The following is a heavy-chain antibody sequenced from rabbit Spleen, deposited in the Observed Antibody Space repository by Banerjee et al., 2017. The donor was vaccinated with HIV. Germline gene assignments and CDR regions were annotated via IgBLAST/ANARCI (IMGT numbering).Heavy chain of an antibody. Sequence: QEQLVESGGGLVQPEGSLKLSCTASGFSFSNKAVMCWVRQAPGKGLEWIACINVVTGKALYASWARGRFTFSKTSSTTVTLQMTSLTVADTATYFCARDTSSSFSSYGMDLWGQGTLVTVS. V-gene: IGHV1S45*01. J-gene: IGHJ6*01. D-gene: IGHD1-1*01. CDR3: ARDTSSSFSSYGMDL. CDR1: GFSFSNKAV. CDR2: INVVTGKA.